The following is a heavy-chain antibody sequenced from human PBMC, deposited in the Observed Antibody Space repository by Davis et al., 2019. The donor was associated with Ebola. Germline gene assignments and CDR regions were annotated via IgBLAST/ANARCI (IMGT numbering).Heavy chain of an antibody. CDR1: GFTFSSYE. CDR3: ARFILGGDWFDP. V-gene: IGHV4-59*05. D-gene: IGHD2-15*01. CDR2: IYYSGST. J-gene: IGHJ5*02. Sequence: MPGGSLRLSCAASGFTFSSYEMNWVRQAPGKGLEWIGSIYYSGSTYYNPSLKSRVTISVDTSKNQFSLKLSSVTAADTAVYYCARFILGGDWFDPWGQGTLVTVSS.